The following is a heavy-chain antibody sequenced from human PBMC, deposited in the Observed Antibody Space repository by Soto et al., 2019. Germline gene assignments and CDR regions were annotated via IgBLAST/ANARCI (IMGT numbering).Heavy chain of an antibody. CDR2: ISSSGSNI. J-gene: IGHJ3*01. V-gene: IGHV3-48*03. CDR3: ATSSGGGGAFDF. CDR1: GVTFGSYE. D-gene: IGHD3-10*01. Sequence: EVQLVESGGGLVQPGGSLRLSCAASGVTFGSYEMNWVRQAPGKGLEWVSYISSSGSNIYYADSVQGRFTISRDNAKNSLYLKIISLRDGETAVYYCATSSGGGGAFDFWGQGTMVTVSS.